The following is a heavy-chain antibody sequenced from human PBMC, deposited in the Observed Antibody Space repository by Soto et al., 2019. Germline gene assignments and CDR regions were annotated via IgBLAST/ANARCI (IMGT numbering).Heavy chain of an antibody. CDR2: VYYTGST. V-gene: IGHV4-61*08. CDR1: VASVSSGDYY. CDR3: ARGRSRPGY. Sequence: AETLSLTCAVSVASVSSGDYYWNWIRQPPGKGLEWIGCVYYTGSTTYNPSLKSRVTISIDTSKNQFSLKLSSVTAADTAVYYCARGRSRPGYWGQGTLVTVSS. J-gene: IGHJ4*02.